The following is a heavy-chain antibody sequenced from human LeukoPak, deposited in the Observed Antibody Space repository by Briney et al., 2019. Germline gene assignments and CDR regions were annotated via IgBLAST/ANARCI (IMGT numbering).Heavy chain of an antibody. D-gene: IGHD3-9*01. CDR3: ARHHGYYDILTGYYRKLYFDY. CDR2: IYYSGGT. V-gene: IGHV4-39*01. J-gene: IGHJ4*02. Sequence: PSETLSLTCTVSGGSISSSSYYWGWIRQPPGKGLEWIGSIYYSGGTYYNPSLKSRVTISVDTSKNQSSLKLSSVTAADTAVYYCARHHGYYDILTGYYRKLYFDYWGQGTLVTVSS. CDR1: GGSISSSSYY.